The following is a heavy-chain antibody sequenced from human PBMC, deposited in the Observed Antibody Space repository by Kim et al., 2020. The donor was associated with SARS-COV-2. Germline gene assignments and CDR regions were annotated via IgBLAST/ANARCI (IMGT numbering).Heavy chain of an antibody. Sequence: GGSLRLSCAASGFTFSSYAMHWVRQAPGKGLEWVAVISYDGSNKYYADSVKGRFTISRDNSKNTLYLQMNSLRAEDTAVYYCARDTSYYYDSSGSAYFDYWGQGTLVTVSS. D-gene: IGHD3-22*01. CDR3: ARDTSYYYDSSGSAYFDY. CDR2: ISYDGSNK. V-gene: IGHV3-30*04. J-gene: IGHJ4*02. CDR1: GFTFSSYA.